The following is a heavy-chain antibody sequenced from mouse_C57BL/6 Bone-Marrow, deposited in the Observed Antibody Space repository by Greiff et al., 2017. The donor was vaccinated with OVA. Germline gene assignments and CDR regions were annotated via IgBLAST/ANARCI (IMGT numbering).Heavy chain of an antibody. CDR3: AREGAYYSNYRYAMDY. V-gene: IGHV5-4*01. Sequence: EVKLVESGGGLVKPGGPLKLSCAASGFTFSSYAMSWVRPTPEKRLEWVATISDGGSYTYYPDNGKGRFTISRDNAKNNLYLQLSQLKSEDTAMYDCAREGAYYSNYRYAMDYWGQGTAVTVTS. D-gene: IGHD2-5*01. CDR2: ISDGGSYT. J-gene: IGHJ4*01. CDR1: GFTFSSYA.